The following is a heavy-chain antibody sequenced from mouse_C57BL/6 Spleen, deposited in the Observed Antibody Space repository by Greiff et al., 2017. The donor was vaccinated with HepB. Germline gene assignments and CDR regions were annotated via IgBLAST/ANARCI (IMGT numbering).Heavy chain of an antibody. J-gene: IGHJ1*03. Sequence: EVKLVESGGGLVQPGESLKLSCESNEYEFPSHDMSWVRKTPEKRLELVAAINSDGGSTYYPDTMERRFIISRAKTKKTLYLQMSSLRSDDTSLYYCARHRYCCGSSYGYVDVWGTGTTVTVAS. CDR2: INSDGGST. D-gene: IGHD1-1*01. CDR1: EYEFPSHD. V-gene: IGHV5-2*01. CDR3: ARHRYCCGSSYGYVDV.